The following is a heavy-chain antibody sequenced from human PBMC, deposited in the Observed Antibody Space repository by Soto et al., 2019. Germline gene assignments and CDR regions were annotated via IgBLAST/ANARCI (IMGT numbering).Heavy chain of an antibody. CDR1: GFTFSSYA. V-gene: IGHV3-30*04. CDR3: ARSPSRNYCDY. CDR2: ISYDGSNK. J-gene: IGHJ4*02. Sequence: GGSLRLSCAASGFTFSSYAMHWVRQAPGKGLEWVAVISYDGSNKYYADSVKGRFTISRDNSKNTLYLQMNSLRAEDTAVYYCARSPSRNYCDYWGQGTLVTVSS.